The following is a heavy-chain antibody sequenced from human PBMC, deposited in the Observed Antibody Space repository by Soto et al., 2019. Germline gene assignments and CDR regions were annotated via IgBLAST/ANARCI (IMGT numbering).Heavy chain of an antibody. D-gene: IGHD5-18*01. V-gene: IGHV4-34*01. CDR3: ARGLGVQLWLRPLGDYSDY. CDR1: GGSFSGYY. CDR2: INHSGST. J-gene: IGHJ4*02. Sequence: QVQLQQWGAGLLKPSETLSLTCAVYGGSFSGYYWSWIRQPPGKGLEWIGEINHSGSTNYNPSLKSRVTISVDTSKNQFSLKLSFVTAADTAVYYCARGLGVQLWLRPLGDYSDYWGQGTLVTVSS.